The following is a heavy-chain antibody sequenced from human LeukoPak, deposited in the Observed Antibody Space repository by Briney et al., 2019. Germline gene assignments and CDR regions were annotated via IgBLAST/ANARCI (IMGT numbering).Heavy chain of an antibody. D-gene: IGHD3-22*01. Sequence: GGSLRLSCVGSGFTFSTYWMSWVRQAPGKGLEWVANIKEDGSEKHFVDAVEGRFTISRDNAKNSLYLQMNSLRAEDTAVYYCARDEYYYDSSGYYATYYFDYWGQGTLVTVSS. J-gene: IGHJ4*02. CDR2: IKEDGSEK. CDR3: ARDEYYYDSSGYYATYYFDY. V-gene: IGHV3-7*01. CDR1: GFTFSTYW.